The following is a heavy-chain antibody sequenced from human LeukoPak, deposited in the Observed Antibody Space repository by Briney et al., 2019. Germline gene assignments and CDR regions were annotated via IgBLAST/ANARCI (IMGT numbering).Heavy chain of an antibody. J-gene: IGHJ4*02. V-gene: IGHV3-15*01. CDR1: GFTFSNAW. Sequence: PGGSLRLSCAASGFTFSNAWMSWVRQAPGKGLEWVGRIKSKTDGGTTDYAAPVKGRFTISRDDSKNTLYLQMNSLKTEDTAVYYCTTQHNPGSYQAYFDYWGQGTLVTVSS. CDR3: TTQHNPGSYQAYFDY. D-gene: IGHD3-10*01. CDR2: IKSKTDGGTT.